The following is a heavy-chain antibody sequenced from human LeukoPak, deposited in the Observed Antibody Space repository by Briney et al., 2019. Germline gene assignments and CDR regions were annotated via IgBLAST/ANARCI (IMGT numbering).Heavy chain of an antibody. CDR1: GGTFSSYA. CDR3: ATSPPFRGFDY. CDR2: IIPIFGTA. V-gene: IGHV1-69*05. J-gene: IGHJ4*02. Sequence: SVKVSCKAAGGTFSSYAISWVRQAPGQGLEWMGRIIPIFGTANYAQKFQGRVTITTDESTSTAYMELSSLRSEDTAVYYCATSPPFRGFDYWGQGTLVTVSS.